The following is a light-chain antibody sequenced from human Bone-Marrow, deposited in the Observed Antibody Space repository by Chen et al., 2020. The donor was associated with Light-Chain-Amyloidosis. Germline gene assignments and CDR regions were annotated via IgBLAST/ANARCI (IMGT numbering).Light chain of an antibody. CDR2: DAS. V-gene: IGKV1-5*01. CDR3: LQYHSYSWT. J-gene: IGKJ1*01. CDR1: QTINNW. Sequence: DIQMTQSPSTLSASVGDRVTITCRAGQTINNWLAWYQQKPGKAPKLLIFDASSLESGVPSRFSGSGSGTQFTLTISSLQPDDFATYHCLQYHSYSWTFGQGTKVEIK.